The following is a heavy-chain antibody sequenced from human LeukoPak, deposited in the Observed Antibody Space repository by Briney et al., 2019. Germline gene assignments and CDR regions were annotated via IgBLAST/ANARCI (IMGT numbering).Heavy chain of an antibody. CDR2: ISAYNGNA. CDR3: ARDGDWARSSDF. J-gene: IGHJ4*02. D-gene: IGHD2-21*02. V-gene: IGHV1-18*01. CDR1: GYTFTSYG. Sequence: ASVKVSCKASGYTFTSYGFNWVRQAPGQGLEWAGWISAYNGNANYAQKLQGRVTLTTDTSTNTAYMELRSLRSDDTAVYYCARDGDWARSSDFWGQGTLVTVSS.